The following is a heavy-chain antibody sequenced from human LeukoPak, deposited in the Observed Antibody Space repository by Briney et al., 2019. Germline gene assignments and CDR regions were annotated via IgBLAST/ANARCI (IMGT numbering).Heavy chain of an antibody. CDR3: ARYCSSTSCRHLDY. CDR2: INHSGST. J-gene: IGHJ4*02. V-gene: IGHV4-34*01. CDR1: GGSFSGYY. D-gene: IGHD2-2*01. Sequence: SETLSLTCAVYGGSFSGYYWSWIRQPPGKGLEWIGEINHSGSTNYNPSLKSRVTISVDTSKNQFSLKLGSVTAADTAVYYCARYCSSTSCRHLDYWGQGTLVTVSS.